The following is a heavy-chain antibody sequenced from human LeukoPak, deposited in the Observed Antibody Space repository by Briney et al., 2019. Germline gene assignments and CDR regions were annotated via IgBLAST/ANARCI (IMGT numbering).Heavy chain of an antibody. CDR1: GGSISSYY. CDR2: TYYSGST. Sequence: SGTLSLTCTVSGGSISSYYWSWIRQPPGKGLEWIGYTYYSGSTNYNPSLRNRVIMSVDTSKNQFSLKLSSVTAADTAMYYCAGRVATGSMDVWGQGTTVTVSS. D-gene: IGHD5-12*01. CDR3: AGRVATGSMDV. J-gene: IGHJ6*02. V-gene: IGHV4-59*01.